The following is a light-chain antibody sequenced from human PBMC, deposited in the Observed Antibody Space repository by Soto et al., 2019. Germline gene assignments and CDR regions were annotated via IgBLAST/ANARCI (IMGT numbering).Light chain of an antibody. CDR2: GAS. V-gene: IGKV3-15*01. CDR1: QTISGT. J-gene: IGKJ5*01. Sequence: IVMTQSPATLSVSQGGRATLSCRASQTISGTLAWYQQKPGQAPRLLFYGASIRATAVPARFTASGSGTEFTLTISSLQSEDFAVYYCQQYNNWSPITFGQGTRLEIK. CDR3: QQYNNWSPIT.